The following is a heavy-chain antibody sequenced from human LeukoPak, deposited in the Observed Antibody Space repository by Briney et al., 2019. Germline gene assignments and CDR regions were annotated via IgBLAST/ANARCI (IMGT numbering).Heavy chain of an antibody. V-gene: IGHV1-69*05. CDR3: ERKAGDCGGSSCYSIDY. CDR2: IIPIFGLA. D-gene: IGHD2-15*01. Sequence: SVKVSCKAFGGSFSSEAISWVRQAPGQGLEWMGGIIPIFGLANYAQKFQGRVTITTDESTTTAYMEVSSLRSEETAVYYCERKAGDCGGSSCYSIDYWGQGTLVTVSS. J-gene: IGHJ4*02. CDR1: GGSFSSEA.